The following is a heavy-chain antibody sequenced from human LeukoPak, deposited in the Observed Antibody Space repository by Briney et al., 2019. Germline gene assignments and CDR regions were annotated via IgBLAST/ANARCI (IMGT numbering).Heavy chain of an antibody. CDR2: INHSGST. Sequence: SETLSLTCAVYGGSFSGYYWSWIRQPPGKGLEWIGEINHSGSTNYNPSLKSRVTISVDTSKSQFSLKLSSLTAADTAVYYCARGGRTLGGVIVKDWGQGTLVTVSS. J-gene: IGHJ4*02. CDR3: ARGGRTLGGVIVKD. CDR1: GGSFSGYY. D-gene: IGHD3-16*02. V-gene: IGHV4-34*01.